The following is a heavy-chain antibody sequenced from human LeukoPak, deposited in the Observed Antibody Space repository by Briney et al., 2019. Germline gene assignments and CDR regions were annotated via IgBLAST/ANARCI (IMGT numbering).Heavy chain of an antibody. D-gene: IGHD1-26*01. CDR1: GYTFTSYY. CDR3: ARGGLNSGSSTEFQH. V-gene: IGHV1-8*01. CDR2: MNPNSGNT. J-gene: IGHJ1*01. Sequence: GSVKVSCKASGYTFTSYYINWVRQATGQGLEWMGWMNPNSGNTGYAQKFQGRVTMTRNTSISTAYMELSSLRSEDTAVYYCARGGLNSGSSTEFQHWGQGTLVTVSS.